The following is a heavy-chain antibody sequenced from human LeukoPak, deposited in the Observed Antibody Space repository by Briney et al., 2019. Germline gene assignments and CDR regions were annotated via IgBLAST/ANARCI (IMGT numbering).Heavy chain of an antibody. D-gene: IGHD3-16*01. CDR1: GGSFSGYY. Sequence: SETLSLTCAVYGGSFSGYYWSWIRQPPGKGLEWIGEINHSGSTNYNPSLKSRVTISVDTSKNQFSLKLSSVTAADTAVYYCATFTYYDYVWGRNQPFDYWGQGTLVTVSS. CDR2: INHSGST. J-gene: IGHJ4*02. CDR3: ATFTYYDYVWGRNQPFDY. V-gene: IGHV4-34*01.